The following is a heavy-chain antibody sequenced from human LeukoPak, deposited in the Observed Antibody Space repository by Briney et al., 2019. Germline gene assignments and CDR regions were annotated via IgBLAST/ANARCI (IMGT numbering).Heavy chain of an antibody. D-gene: IGHD5-24*01. Sequence: GEALKISCKGSGYSLTSYWIGWVRQMPGKGLEWMGIIFHGDSDSRYSPSFQGQVTISADKSINTAYLQWSSLKASDTAMYLCARMRDAYPDYWGQGTLLTVSS. CDR2: IFHGDSDS. V-gene: IGHV5-51*01. J-gene: IGHJ4*02. CDR1: GYSLTSYW. CDR3: ARMRDAYPDY.